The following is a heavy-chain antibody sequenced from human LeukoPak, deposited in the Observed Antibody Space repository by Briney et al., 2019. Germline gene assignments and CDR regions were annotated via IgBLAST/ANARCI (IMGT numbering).Heavy chain of an antibody. CDR3: ARLTRVGYNSYVY. CDR2: FKNDGSSA. D-gene: IGHD5-24*01. Sequence: GGSLRLSCAVSGFTSSDYWMHWVRHAPGKGRVWVSRFKNDGSSATYADSVKGRFTISRDEAKNTLYLQMNSLGVEDTAVYYCARLTRVGYNSYVYWGQGTLVTVSS. V-gene: IGHV3-74*01. CDR1: GFTSSDYW. J-gene: IGHJ1*01.